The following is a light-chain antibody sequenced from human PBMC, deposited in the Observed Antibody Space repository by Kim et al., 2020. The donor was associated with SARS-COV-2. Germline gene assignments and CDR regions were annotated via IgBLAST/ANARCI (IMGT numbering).Light chain of an antibody. V-gene: IGKV1-5*03. Sequence: DIQMTQSPSTLSASVGDRVTITCRASQSISDWLAWYQQKPGKAPKLLIYKASSLESEVPSRFSGSGFGTEFTLTISSLRPDDFATYYCQQYNSYSTFGQGTKVDIK. J-gene: IGKJ1*01. CDR2: KAS. CDR3: QQYNSYST. CDR1: QSISDW.